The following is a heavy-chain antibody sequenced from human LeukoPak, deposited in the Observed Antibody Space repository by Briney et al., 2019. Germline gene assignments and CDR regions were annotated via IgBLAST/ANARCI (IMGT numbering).Heavy chain of an antibody. Sequence: SETLSLTCTVSGRFISSYYWSWIRQPPGRGLEWIGYIYYSGSTNYNPSLKSRVTISVDTSKNQFSLKLSSVTAADTAVYYCAGYCSSTSCYEGTDYGMDVWGQGTTVTVSS. CDR2: IYYSGST. CDR3: AGYCSSTSCYEGTDYGMDV. D-gene: IGHD2-2*01. V-gene: IGHV4-59*08. J-gene: IGHJ6*02. CDR1: GRFISSYY.